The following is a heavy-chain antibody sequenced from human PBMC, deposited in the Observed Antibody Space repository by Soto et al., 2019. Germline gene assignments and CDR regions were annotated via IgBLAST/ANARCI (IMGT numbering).Heavy chain of an antibody. J-gene: IGHJ3*02. CDR3: ARGLDYGSGSVDAFDI. CDR2: IYYSGST. D-gene: IGHD3-10*01. CDR1: GGSISSGGYY. V-gene: IGHV4-31*03. Sequence: QVQLQESGPGLVKPSQTLSLTCTVSGGSISSGGYYWSWIRQHPGKGLEGIGYIYYSGSTYYHLCLNRRVNIPLHPSKNQFSRKVSAVTAADTAVYYCARGLDYGSGSVDAFDIWGQGTMVTVSS.